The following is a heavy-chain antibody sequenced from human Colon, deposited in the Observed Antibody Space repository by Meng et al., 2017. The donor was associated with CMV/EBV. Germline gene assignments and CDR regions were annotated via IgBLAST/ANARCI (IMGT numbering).Heavy chain of an antibody. CDR1: GYIFTSFD. J-gene: IGHJ6*02. Sequence: ASVKVSCKASGYIFTSFDINWVRQAPGQGLEWMGWMNPKSGDIGYGERFQGRLTMTRDISKATFYMEMSGLRSEDTAVYYCGRGRFEARGSHYYYYGMDFWGQGTTVTVSS. V-gene: IGHV1-8*01. CDR3: GRGRFEARGSHYYYYGMDF. CDR2: MNPKSGDI. D-gene: IGHD3-10*01.